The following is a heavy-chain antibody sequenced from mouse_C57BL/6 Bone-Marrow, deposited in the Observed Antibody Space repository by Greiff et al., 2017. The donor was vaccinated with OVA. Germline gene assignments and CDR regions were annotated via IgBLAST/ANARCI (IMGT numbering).Heavy chain of an antibody. V-gene: IGHV3-8*01. CDR3: ARIYYVYYYAMDY. J-gene: IGHJ4*01. CDR2: LSYSGST. Sequence: EVNVVESGPGLAKPSQTLSLTCSVTGYSITSDYWNWIRKFPGNKLEYMGYLSYSGSTYYNPSLTSRISITRDTSKNQYYLQLNSVTTEDTATYYCARIYYVYYYAMDYWGQGTSVTVSS. CDR1: GYSITSDY. D-gene: IGHD2-1*01.